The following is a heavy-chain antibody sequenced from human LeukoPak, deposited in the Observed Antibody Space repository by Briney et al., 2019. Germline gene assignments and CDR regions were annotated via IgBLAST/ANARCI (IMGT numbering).Heavy chain of an antibody. J-gene: IGHJ3*02. V-gene: IGHV4-61*02. D-gene: IGHD4-17*01. CDR2: IYTSGST. CDR3: ARNLTWTTVTGDDAFDI. CDR1: GGSISSGSYY. Sequence: PSETLSLTCTVSGGSISSGSYYWSWIRQPAGKGLEWIGRIYTSGSTNYNPSLKSRATISVDTSKNRFSLKLSSVTAADTAVYFCARNLTWTTVTGDDAFDIWGQGTMVTVSS.